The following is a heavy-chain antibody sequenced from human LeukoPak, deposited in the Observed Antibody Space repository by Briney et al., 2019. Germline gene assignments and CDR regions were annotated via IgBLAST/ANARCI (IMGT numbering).Heavy chain of an antibody. CDR1: GYTFTDYY. J-gene: IGHJ5*02. Sequence: EASVKVSCKAYGYTFTDYYIHWVRQAPGQGLEWMGGIIPIFVTANFAQKFQGRVTITADESTSTAYMELSSLRSEDTAMYYCARDLPTSRVPTARGENWFDPWGQGTLVTVSS. D-gene: IGHD2-2*01. CDR3: ARDLPTSRVPTARGENWFDP. CDR2: IIPIFVTA. V-gene: IGHV1-69*13.